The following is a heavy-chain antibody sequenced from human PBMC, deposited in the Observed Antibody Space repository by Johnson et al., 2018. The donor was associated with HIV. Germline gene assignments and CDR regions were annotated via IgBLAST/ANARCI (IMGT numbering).Heavy chain of an antibody. Sequence: QVQLVESGGGVVQPGRSLRPSCAASRFTFSTYGMHWVRQAPGKGLEWVAVISYDGSNKYYADSVKGRFTISRDNSKNTLYLQMNSLRAEDTAVYYCARGVLAFDIWGQGTMVTVSS. D-gene: IGHD5/OR15-5a*01. J-gene: IGHJ3*02. CDR2: ISYDGSNK. CDR1: RFTFSTYG. CDR3: ARGVLAFDI. V-gene: IGHV3-30*03.